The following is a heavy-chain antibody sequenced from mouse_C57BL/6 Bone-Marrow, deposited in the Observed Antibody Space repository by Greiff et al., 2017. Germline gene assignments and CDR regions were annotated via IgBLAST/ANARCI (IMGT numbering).Heavy chain of an antibody. J-gene: IGHJ4*01. CDR2: IRNTANGYTT. CDR1: GFTFTDYY. Sequence: EVQRVESGGGLVQPGGSLSLSCAASGFTFTDYYMSWVRQPPGKALEWLGFIRNTANGYTTAYSASVKGRFTISRYNSQSILYLQMNALRAEDSATYYCASLAYYAMDYWGQGTSVTVSS. V-gene: IGHV7-3*01. CDR3: ASLAYYAMDY.